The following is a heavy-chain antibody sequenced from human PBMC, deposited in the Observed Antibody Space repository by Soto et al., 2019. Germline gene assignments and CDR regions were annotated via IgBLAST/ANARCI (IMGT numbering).Heavy chain of an antibody. CDR1: GYTFTSYD. J-gene: IGHJ2*01. CDR3: ATTYSNYYTYWYFDL. V-gene: IGHV1-8*01. D-gene: IGHD4-4*01. CDR2: MNPNSGNT. Sequence: QVQLVQSGAEVKKPGASVKVSCKASGYTFTSYDINWVRQATGQGLEWMGWMNPNSGNTGFAQNFQGRVTMTRNTSISTAYMELSSLRSEDTAVYYCATTYSNYYTYWYFDLWGRGTLVTVSS.